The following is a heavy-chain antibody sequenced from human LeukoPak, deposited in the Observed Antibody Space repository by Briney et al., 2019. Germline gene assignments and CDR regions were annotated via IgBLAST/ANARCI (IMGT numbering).Heavy chain of an antibody. D-gene: IGHD3-22*01. CDR1: GFTFSSYD. J-gene: IGHJ4*02. Sequence: SCKASGFTFSSYDMHWVRQATGKGLEWVSAIGTAGDTHYPGSVKGRFTISRENAKNSLYLQMNSLRAGDTAVYYCARENSSGFDYWGQGTLVTVSS. CDR3: ARENSSGFDY. V-gene: IGHV3-13*01. CDR2: IGTAGDT.